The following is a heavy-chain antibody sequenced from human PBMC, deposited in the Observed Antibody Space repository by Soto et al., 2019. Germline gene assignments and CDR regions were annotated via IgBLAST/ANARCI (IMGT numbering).Heavy chain of an antibody. CDR3: ARDFIYCSSTSCYIQHNWFDP. Sequence: RASVKVSCKASGYTFTSYGISWVRQAPGQGLEWMGWISAYNGNTNYAQKLQGRVTMTTDTSTSTAYMELRSLRSDDTAVYYCARDFIYCSSTSCYIQHNWFDPWGQGTLVTVSS. V-gene: IGHV1-18*01. CDR1: GYTFTSYG. CDR2: ISAYNGNT. D-gene: IGHD2-2*02. J-gene: IGHJ5*02.